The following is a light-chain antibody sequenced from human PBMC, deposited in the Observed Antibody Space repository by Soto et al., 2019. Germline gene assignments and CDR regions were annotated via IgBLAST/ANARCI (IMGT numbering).Light chain of an antibody. CDR1: QDLSSW. CDR3: QQPISFPIT. J-gene: IGKJ5*01. Sequence: DIQMTQSPSSVSASVGDRVTITCRASQDLSSWLAWYQQNPGKAPKLLISAASSLQSGVPSRFSGSGSGTDFTLTIRSLQPEDFATYYCQQPISFPITFGQGTRLEMK. CDR2: AAS. V-gene: IGKV1D-12*01.